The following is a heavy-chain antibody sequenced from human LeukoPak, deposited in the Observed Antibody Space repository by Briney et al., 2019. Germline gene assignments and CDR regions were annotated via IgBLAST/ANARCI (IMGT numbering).Heavy chain of an antibody. V-gene: IGHV1-18*01. D-gene: IGHD6-13*01. J-gene: IGHJ3*02. CDR2: IITYNGNT. Sequence: ASVKVSCKASGYTFTSYDITWVRQAPGQGLEWMGWIITYNGNTDYAQKIQGRVTMTTDKSTSTAYMELRSLRSDDTAVYYCAREDIRYSSTLWSGGFAFDIWGQGTMVTVSS. CDR1: GYTFTSYD. CDR3: AREDIRYSSTLWSGGFAFDI.